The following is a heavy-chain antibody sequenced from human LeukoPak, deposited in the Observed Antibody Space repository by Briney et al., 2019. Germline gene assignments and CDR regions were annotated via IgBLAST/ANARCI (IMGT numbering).Heavy chain of an antibody. Sequence: GGSLRLSCAASGFTFRDYYMSWIRQAPGQGLEWVSYISSSGSTIYYADSVKGRFTISRDNGKNSLYLQMTTLRAEDTAVYYCARDLHDASRSYHDDAREIWGQGTMVTVSS. CDR3: ARDLHDASRSYHDDAREI. V-gene: IGHV3-11*04. CDR2: ISSSGSTI. CDR1: GFTFRDYY. D-gene: IGHD3-22*01. J-gene: IGHJ3*02.